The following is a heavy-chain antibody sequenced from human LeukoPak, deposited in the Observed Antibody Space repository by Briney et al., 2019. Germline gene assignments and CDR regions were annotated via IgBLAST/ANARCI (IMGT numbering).Heavy chain of an antibody. D-gene: IGHD6-19*01. V-gene: IGHV3-21*01. CDR2: ISGSSSYI. Sequence: GGSLRLSCAASGFTFSSYSMNWVRQAPGKGLEWVSSISGSSSYIYYADSVKGRFTISRDNAKNSLYLQMNSLRAEDTAVYYCARDTYSSGWSPYYYYGMDVWGKGTTVTVSS. CDR1: GFTFSSYS. J-gene: IGHJ6*04. CDR3: ARDTYSSGWSPYYYYGMDV.